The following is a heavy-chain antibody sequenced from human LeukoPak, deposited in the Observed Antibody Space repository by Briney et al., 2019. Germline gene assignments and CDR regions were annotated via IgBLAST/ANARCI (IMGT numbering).Heavy chain of an antibody. V-gene: IGHV3-21*01. CDR1: GFTFSSYA. CDR2: INSNSKNT. Sequence: GGSLRLSCAASGFTFSSYAMNWVRQTPGKGLEWVSCINSNSKNTYYASSVKGRFTISRDNAKNSLYLEMNSLRVEDTALYYCARESPGDLTRESFDFWGQGTMVTVSS. CDR3: ARESPGDLTRESFDF. J-gene: IGHJ3*01.